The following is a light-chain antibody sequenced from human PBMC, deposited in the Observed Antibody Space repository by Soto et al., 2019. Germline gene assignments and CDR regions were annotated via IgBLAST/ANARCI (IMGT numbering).Light chain of an antibody. J-gene: IGKJ2*01. CDR2: DAS. Sequence: EIVLTQSPATLSLSPGERATLSCRASQSVSSYLAWYQQKPGQAPRLLIYDASNRATGIPARFSGGGSGTDCTLTISSLEPEDFAVYSCQQRFNWPRFTFGQGTKLEIK. CDR1: QSVSSY. CDR3: QQRFNWPRFT. V-gene: IGKV3-11*01.